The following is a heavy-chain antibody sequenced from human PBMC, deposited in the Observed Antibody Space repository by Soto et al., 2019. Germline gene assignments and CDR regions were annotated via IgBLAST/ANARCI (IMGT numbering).Heavy chain of an antibody. CDR3: ARDQLYYNDISGRPLNAFDV. Sequence: ETLSLTCAVYGGSFSGYYWNWVRQAPGKGLEWVSYIGIGSSTKYYADSVKGRFTISRDNAKNSLYLQMNSLRAEDTAVYYCARDQLYYNDISGRPLNAFDVWGQGTMVTVSS. D-gene: IGHD3-22*01. V-gene: IGHV3-48*01. CDR1: GGSFSGYY. J-gene: IGHJ3*01. CDR2: IGIGSSTK.